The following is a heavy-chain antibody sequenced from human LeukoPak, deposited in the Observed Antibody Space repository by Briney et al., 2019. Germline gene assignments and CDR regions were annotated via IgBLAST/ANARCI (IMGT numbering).Heavy chain of an antibody. J-gene: IGHJ6*03. CDR2: IYYNGST. D-gene: IGHD3-10*01. CDR1: GGSISSSAPY. Sequence: KSSETLSLTCTVSGGSISSSAPYWGWIRQPPGKGLQWIGSIYYNGSTYYNPSLKSRVIISIDTSKNQFSLKLSSVTAADTAVFYCARHKMVRGIGYYYYMDVWGKGTTVTISS. V-gene: IGHV4-39*01. CDR3: ARHKMVRGIGYYYYMDV.